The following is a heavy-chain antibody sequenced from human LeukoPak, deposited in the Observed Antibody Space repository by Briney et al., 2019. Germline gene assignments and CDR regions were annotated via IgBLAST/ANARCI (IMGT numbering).Heavy chain of an antibody. V-gene: IGHV3-23*01. J-gene: IGHJ4*02. CDR3: AKRGVVIRVILVGFHKEAYYFDS. CDR2: ISDRGSRT. D-gene: IGHD3-22*01. CDR1: GITLSNYG. Sequence: GGSLRLSCAVSGITLSNYGMSWVRQAPGKGLEWVAAISDRGSRTNYADSVKGRFTISTDHPKNTLYLQMNSLRAEDTAVYFCAKRGVVIRVILVGFHKEAYYFDSWGQGALVTVSS.